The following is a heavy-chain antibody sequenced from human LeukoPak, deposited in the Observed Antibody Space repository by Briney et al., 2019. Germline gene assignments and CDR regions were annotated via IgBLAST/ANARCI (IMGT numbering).Heavy chain of an antibody. D-gene: IGHD3-9*01. CDR1: GYTFTSYA. J-gene: IGHJ5*02. Sequence: ASVKVSCKASGYTFTSYAMNWVRQAPGQGLEWMGWINTNTGNPTYAQGFTGRFVFSLDTSVSTAYLQISSLKAEDTAVYYCARDPRKLRYFDWLYNWFDPWGQGTLVTVSS. CDR3: ARDPRKLRYFDWLYNWFDP. V-gene: IGHV7-4-1*02. CDR2: INTNTGNP.